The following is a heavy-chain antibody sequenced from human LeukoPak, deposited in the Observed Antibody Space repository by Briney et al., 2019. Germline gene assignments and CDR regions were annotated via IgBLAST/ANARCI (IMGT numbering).Heavy chain of an antibody. V-gene: IGHV3-7*01. D-gene: IGHD1-7*01. CDR1: GFTVSSNY. CDR3: ARDMYNWNYGEVGWFDP. J-gene: IGHJ5*02. Sequence: GGSLRLSCAASGFTVSSNYMSWVRQAPGKGLEWVANIKQDGSEKYYVDSVKGRFTISRDNAKNSLYLQMNSLRAEDTAVYYCARDMYNWNYGEVGWFDPWGQGTLVTVSS. CDR2: IKQDGSEK.